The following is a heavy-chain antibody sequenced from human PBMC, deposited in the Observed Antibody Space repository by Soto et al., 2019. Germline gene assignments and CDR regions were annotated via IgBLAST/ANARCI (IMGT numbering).Heavy chain of an antibody. CDR2: TYYRSKWYD. CDR3: AIFYLRRSSLFWFAP. V-gene: IGHV6-1*01. CDR1: GDSVSSNSAA. Sequence: PSQTLSLTCVISGDSVSSNSAAWNWIRQSPSRGLEWLGRTYYRSKWYDDYAVSVRSRITINPDTSKNQFSLQLNSVTPEDTAVYYCAIFYLRRSSLFWFAPWAQGSLVPVSS. D-gene: IGHD3-9*01. J-gene: IGHJ5*02.